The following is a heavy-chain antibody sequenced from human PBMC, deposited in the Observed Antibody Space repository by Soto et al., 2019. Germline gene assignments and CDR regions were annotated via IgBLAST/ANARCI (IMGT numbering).Heavy chain of an antibody. V-gene: IGHV3-21*01. J-gene: IGHJ6*02. CDR1: GFTFSRNI. D-gene: IGHD3-16*02. CDR2: IRPSGRHG. Sequence: PGGSLRLSWVTCGFTFSRNILKWVRQYPGKALESVASIRPSGRHGYCADSVKGRFRPSRDMAKNALSLQGDSGSPDGKGVNLFVKEEAVEAMAVWGQGTTVTVS. CDR3: VKEEAVEAMAV.